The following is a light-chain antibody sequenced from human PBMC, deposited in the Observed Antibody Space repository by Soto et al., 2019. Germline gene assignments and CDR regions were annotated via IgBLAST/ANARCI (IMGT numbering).Light chain of an antibody. CDR3: TPWDDSLSGPV. V-gene: IGLV1-47*01. Sequence: QSVLTQPPSASGTPGQRVTLSCSGSTSNIGSYSIYWYQQLPGTAPNLLIYRNNQRPSGVPDRFSGSKSGTSASLAISGLRSEDEADYYCTPWDDSLSGPVFGGGTKLTVL. CDR2: RNN. CDR1: TSNIGSYS. J-gene: IGLJ2*01.